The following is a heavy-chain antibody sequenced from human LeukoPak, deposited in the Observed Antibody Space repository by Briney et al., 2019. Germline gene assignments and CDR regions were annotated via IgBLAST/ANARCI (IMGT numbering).Heavy chain of an antibody. CDR2: ISSSGSTR. CDR1: GFTVSDYS. J-gene: IGHJ6*03. Sequence: GGSLRFSCAASGFTVSDYSMNWIRQAPGKGLEWVSNISSSGSTRYNGDSVKGRFTISRDNAKNSLYLQMNSLRAEDTAVYYCARSGHWSAAYYYFYMDVWGKGTTVTVSS. CDR3: ARSGHWSAAYYYFYMDV. V-gene: IGHV3-11*01.